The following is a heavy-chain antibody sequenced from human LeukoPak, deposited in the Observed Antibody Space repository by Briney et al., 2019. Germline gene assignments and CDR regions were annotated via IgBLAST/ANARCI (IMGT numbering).Heavy chain of an antibody. CDR3: ARYRIAAAGKESFDY. V-gene: IGHV4-34*01. CDR2: INHSGST. CDR1: GGSFSGYY. J-gene: IGHJ4*02. D-gene: IGHD6-13*01. Sequence: SETLSLTCAVSGGSFSGYYWSWIRQPPGKGLEWIGGINHSGSTNYNPSLKSRVTISVDTSKNQFSLKLRSVTAADTAVYYCARYRIAAAGKESFDYWGQGTLVTVSS.